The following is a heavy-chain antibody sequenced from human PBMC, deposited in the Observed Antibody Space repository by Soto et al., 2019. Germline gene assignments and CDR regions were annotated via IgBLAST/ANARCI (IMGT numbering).Heavy chain of an antibody. Sequence: RASVKVSCKASGYAFNGYYIHWVRQAPGQGLEWMGWINPNDCGTSYAQKFQGRVTMASDTPTSTAYMELSRLRSDDTAVYYCARDGQWLVTPYYYYGMDVWGQGTTVTVSS. J-gene: IGHJ6*02. CDR2: INPNDCGT. V-gene: IGHV1-2*02. D-gene: IGHD6-19*01. CDR3: ARDGQWLVTPYYYYGMDV. CDR1: GYAFNGYY.